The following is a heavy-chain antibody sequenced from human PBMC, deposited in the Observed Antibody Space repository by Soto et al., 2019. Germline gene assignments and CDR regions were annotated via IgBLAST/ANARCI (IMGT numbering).Heavy chain of an antibody. Sequence: SETLSLTCAVYGGSFSGYYWSWIRQPPGKGLEWIGEINHSGSTNYNPSLKSRVTIAVDTSKNQFSLKLSSVTAADTAVYYCARENYDFWSGYYRPTDYYYYYGMDVWGQGTTVTVSS. D-gene: IGHD3-3*01. CDR1: GGSFSGYY. CDR3: ARENYDFWSGYYRPTDYYYYYGMDV. V-gene: IGHV4-34*01. CDR2: INHSGST. J-gene: IGHJ6*02.